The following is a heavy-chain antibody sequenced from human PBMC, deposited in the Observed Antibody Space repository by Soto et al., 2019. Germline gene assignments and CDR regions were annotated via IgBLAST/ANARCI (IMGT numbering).Heavy chain of an antibody. CDR3: ARERITMVRGGIDY. CDR2: IYHSGST. D-gene: IGHD3-10*01. Sequence: NPSETLSLTCAVSGGSISSSNWWSWVRQPPGKGLEWIGEIYHSGSTNYNPSLKSRVTISVDKSKNQFSLKLSSVTAADTAVYYCARERITMVRGGIDYWGQGTLVTVSS. V-gene: IGHV4-4*02. CDR1: GGSISSSNW. J-gene: IGHJ4*02.